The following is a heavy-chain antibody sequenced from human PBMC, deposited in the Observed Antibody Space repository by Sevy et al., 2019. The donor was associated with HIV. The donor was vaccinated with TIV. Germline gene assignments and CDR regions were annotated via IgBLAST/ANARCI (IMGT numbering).Heavy chain of an antibody. CDR2: MNPNRGNT. V-gene: IGHV1-8*01. CDR1: GYTFTSYD. D-gene: IGHD6-13*01. Sequence: ASVKVSCKASGYTFTSYDINWVRQATGQGLEWMGWMNPNRGNTGYAQKFQGRVTMTRNTSISTAYMELSSLRSEDTAVYYCARDKGRIAAAGTSWFDPWGQGTLVTVSS. CDR3: ARDKGRIAAAGTSWFDP. J-gene: IGHJ5*02.